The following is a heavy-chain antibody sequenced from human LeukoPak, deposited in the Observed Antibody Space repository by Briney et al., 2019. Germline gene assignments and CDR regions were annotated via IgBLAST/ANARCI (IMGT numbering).Heavy chain of an antibody. CDR1: GFTFSNTW. J-gene: IGHJ4*02. CDR2: IKSKTDGGTT. V-gene: IGHV3-15*01. CDR3: STDSTIVY. Sequence: PGGSLRLSCAASGFTFSNTWMSSVRQAPGKGLGWVGCIKSKTDGGTTDYAAPVKGRFSISRDDSKNTLYLQMNSLKTEDTAVYYCSTDSTIVYWGQGTLVTVSS. D-gene: IGHD3-9*01.